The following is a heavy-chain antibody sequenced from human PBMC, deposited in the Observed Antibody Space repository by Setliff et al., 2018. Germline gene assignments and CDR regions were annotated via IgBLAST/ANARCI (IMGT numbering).Heavy chain of an antibody. CDR1: GFGFSDAW. J-gene: IGHJ4*02. CDR2: IKSKAYGGTA. V-gene: IGHV3-15*01. CDR3: STGSDGW. Sequence: PGGSLRLSCVGSGFGFSDAWMTWVRQAPGKGPEWVGHIKSKAYGGTADYATAVKGRFSISRDDSKDTVFLQMNSLKTEDTGTYYCSTGSDGWWGQGTLVTVSS. D-gene: IGHD2-15*01.